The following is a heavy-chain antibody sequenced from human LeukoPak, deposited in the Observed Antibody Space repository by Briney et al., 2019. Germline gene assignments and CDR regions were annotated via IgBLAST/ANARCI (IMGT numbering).Heavy chain of an antibody. CDR1: GGSISSGGYS. CDR2: IYHSGST. Sequence: SETLSLTCAVSGGSISSGGYSWSWIRQPPGKGLEWIGYIYHSGSTYYNPSLKSRVTISVDRPKNQFSLKLSSVTAADTAVYYCARVGGTNYYYYGMDVWGQGTTVTVSS. D-gene: IGHD1-1*01. V-gene: IGHV4-30-2*01. J-gene: IGHJ6*02. CDR3: ARVGGTNYYYYGMDV.